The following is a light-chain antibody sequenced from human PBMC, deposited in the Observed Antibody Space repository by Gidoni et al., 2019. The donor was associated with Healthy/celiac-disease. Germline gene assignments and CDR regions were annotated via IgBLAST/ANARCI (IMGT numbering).Light chain of an antibody. CDR1: QSVSSSY. J-gene: IGKJ2*01. CDR3: QQYGSSPVT. CDR2: GAS. Sequence: EIVSTQSPGTLSLSPGERATLSCRASQSVSSSYLAWYQQKPGQAPRLLLYGASSRAPGIPDRFSGSGSGTDFTLTISRLEPEDFAVYYCQQYGSSPVTFGQGTKLEIK. V-gene: IGKV3-20*01.